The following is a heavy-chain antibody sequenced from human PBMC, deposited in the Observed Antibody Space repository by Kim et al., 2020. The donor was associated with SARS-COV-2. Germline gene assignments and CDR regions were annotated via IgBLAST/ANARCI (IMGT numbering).Heavy chain of an antibody. CDR2: ISSSSSYI. V-gene: IGHV3-21*01. CDR3: ARDPTPTRDDILFDP. D-gene: IGHD2-8*01. Sequence: GGSLRLSCAASGFTFSSYSMNWVRQAPGKWLEWVSSISSSSSYIYYADSVKGRFTISRDNAKYSLYLQMNSLRAEDTAVYYCARDPTPTRDDILFDPWGQGALVTVAS. J-gene: IGHJ5*02. CDR1: GFTFSSYS.